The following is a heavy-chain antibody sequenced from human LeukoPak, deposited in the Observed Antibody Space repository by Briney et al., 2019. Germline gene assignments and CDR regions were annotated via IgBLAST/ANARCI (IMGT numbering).Heavy chain of an antibody. CDR2: ISSSGSTI. CDR1: GFTLSSYE. CDR3: ARGGDIVVVTSPFDY. J-gene: IGHJ4*02. V-gene: IGHV3-48*03. D-gene: IGHD2-21*02. Sequence: GGSLRLSCAASGFTLSSYEMNWVRQAPGKGLEWVSYISSSGSTIYYADSVKGRFTISRDNAKNSLYLQMNSLRAEDTAVYYCARGGDIVVVTSPFDYWGQGTLVTVSS.